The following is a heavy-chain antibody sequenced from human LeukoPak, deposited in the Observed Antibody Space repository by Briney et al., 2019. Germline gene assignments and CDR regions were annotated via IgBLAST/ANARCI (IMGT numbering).Heavy chain of an antibody. J-gene: IGHJ4*02. CDR2: ISGDGGST. D-gene: IGHD6-19*01. Sequence: GGSLRLSCAAPGFMFHDYAIHWVRQAPGKGLEWFSLISGDGGSTFYADSVKGRFTISRDNSKNSLYLQMNSQRSDDTALYYCASESESSGWYDYWGQGTLVTVSS. V-gene: IGHV3-43*02. CDR1: GFMFHDYA. CDR3: ASESESSGWYDY.